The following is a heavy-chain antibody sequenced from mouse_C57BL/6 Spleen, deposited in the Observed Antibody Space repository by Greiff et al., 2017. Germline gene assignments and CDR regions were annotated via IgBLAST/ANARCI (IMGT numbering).Heavy chain of an antibody. V-gene: IGHV1-64*01. D-gene: IGHD2-4*01. CDR2: IHPNSGST. J-gene: IGHJ2*01. CDR3: ARTYDDYDDYFDY. CDR1: GYTFTSYW. Sequence: VQLQQPGAELVKPGASVKLSCKASGYTFTSYWMHWVKQRPGQGLEWIGMIHPNSGSTNYNEKLKSKATLTVDKSSSTAYMQLSSLTSEDSAVYYCARTYDDYDDYFDYWGQGTTLTVSS.